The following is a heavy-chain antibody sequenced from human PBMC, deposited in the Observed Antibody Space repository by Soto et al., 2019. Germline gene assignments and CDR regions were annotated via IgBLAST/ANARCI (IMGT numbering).Heavy chain of an antibody. CDR1: GFTFTFYW. CDR3: ATGATARGGVDY. Sequence: EVQLVESGGDLVQPGGSLRLSCAASGFTFTFYWMSWVRQAPGKGLEWVANMNQDGSQKYYVDSVRGRFTISRDNAENSLVLQMNSLRADDPAVYYCATGATARGGVDYWGQGTLVTVSS. CDR2: MNQDGSQK. J-gene: IGHJ4*02. V-gene: IGHV3-7*04. D-gene: IGHD1-26*01.